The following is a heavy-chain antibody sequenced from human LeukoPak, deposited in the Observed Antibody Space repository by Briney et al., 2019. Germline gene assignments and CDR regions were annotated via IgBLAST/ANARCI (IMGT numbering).Heavy chain of an antibody. Sequence: PGGSLRLSCAASGFTVSSKYMIWVRQAPGKGLEWVSFIYSGGRTYYADSVKGRFTISRDNSKNTLYLQMNSLRAEDTAVYYCATSGVGATNFDYWGQGTLVTVSS. J-gene: IGHJ4*02. CDR1: GFTVSSKY. D-gene: IGHD1-26*01. V-gene: IGHV3-53*01. CDR3: ATSGVGATNFDY. CDR2: IYSGGRT.